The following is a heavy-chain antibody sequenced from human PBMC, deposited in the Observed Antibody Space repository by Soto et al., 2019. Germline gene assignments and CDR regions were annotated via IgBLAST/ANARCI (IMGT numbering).Heavy chain of an antibody. D-gene: IGHD3-10*01. CDR1: GYTFTTYA. CDR2: INAGNGNT. J-gene: IGHJ4*02. V-gene: IGHV1-3*01. CDR3: ARGIWTMTRGAYYFDH. Sequence: ASVKVSCKASGYTFTTYAMQWVRQAPGQRPEWMGWINAGNGNTKYSQKFQDRVTITRDTSASTAYMELSSLRFEDTAVYYCARGIWTMTRGAYYFDHWGQGTLVTVSS.